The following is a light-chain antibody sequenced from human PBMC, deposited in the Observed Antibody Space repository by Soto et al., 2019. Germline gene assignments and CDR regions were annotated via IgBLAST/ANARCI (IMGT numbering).Light chain of an antibody. V-gene: IGKV3-20*01. CDR3: QQYGSSIT. CDR1: QSVSSSY. Sequence: EIVLTQSPGTLSLSPGERATLSCRARQSVSSSYLAWYQQRPGQAPRLLIYGASIRATGIPDRFSGSGSGTEFTLTISGLQSEDFAVYYCQQYGSSITFGQGTRLEIK. J-gene: IGKJ5*01. CDR2: GAS.